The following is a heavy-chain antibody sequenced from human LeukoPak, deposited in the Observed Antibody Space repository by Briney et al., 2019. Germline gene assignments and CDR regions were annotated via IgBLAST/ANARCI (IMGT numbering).Heavy chain of an antibody. Sequence: SETLSLTCTVSGGSVSNTDFYWGWIRQPPGKGLQWIGNIYYSGSTYYNPSLNSRVTMSVDTSKNQFSLKMTSVTAADTAVYYCARDPTTVVTLPYYFDFWGQGTLVTVSS. V-gene: IGHV4-39*02. J-gene: IGHJ4*02. CDR3: ARDPTTVVTLPYYFDF. D-gene: IGHD4-23*01. CDR1: GGSVSNTDFY. CDR2: IYYSGST.